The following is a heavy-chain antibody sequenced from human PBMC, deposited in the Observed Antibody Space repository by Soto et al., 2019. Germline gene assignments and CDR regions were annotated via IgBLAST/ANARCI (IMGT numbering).Heavy chain of an antibody. CDR2: ISSSSSTI. CDR3: AKDRDNDIFTGFDY. Sequence: GGSLRLSCAASGFTFSSYSMNWVRQAPGKGLEWVSYISSSSSTIYYADSVKGRFTISRGNAKNSLYLQMNSLRAEDTAVYYCAKDRDNDIFTGFDYWGQGTLVTVSS. CDR1: GFTFSSYS. J-gene: IGHJ4*02. V-gene: IGHV3-48*01. D-gene: IGHD3-9*01.